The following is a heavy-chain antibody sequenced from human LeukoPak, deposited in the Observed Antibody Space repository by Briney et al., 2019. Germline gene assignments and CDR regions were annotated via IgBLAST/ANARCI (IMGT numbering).Heavy chain of an antibody. CDR3: AREDMYSYGNNFDY. Sequence: SETLSLTCTVAGGSISSYYGSWVRQPPGKGREWIGFFYYSGSTNYSPSLKSRVTISVDTSKTQFSLKLSSVTAADTAVYHCAREDMYSYGNNFDYWGQGTLVTVSS. V-gene: IGHV4-59*01. CDR2: FYYSGST. CDR1: GGSISSYY. D-gene: IGHD5-18*01. J-gene: IGHJ4*02.